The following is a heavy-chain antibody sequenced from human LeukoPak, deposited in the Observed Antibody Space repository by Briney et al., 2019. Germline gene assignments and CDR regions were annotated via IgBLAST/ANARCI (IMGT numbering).Heavy chain of an antibody. J-gene: IGHJ4*02. V-gene: IGHV4-59*01. CDR3: AGGGVVIPTDYYFDY. CDR1: GGSISSYY. D-gene: IGHD3-3*01. Sequence: PSATLSLTCTVSGGSISSYYWSWIRQPPGKGLEWIGYIYYSGSTNYNPSLKSRVTISVDTSKNQFSLKLSSVTAADTAVYYCAGGGVVIPTDYYFDYWGQGTLVTVSS. CDR2: IYYSGST.